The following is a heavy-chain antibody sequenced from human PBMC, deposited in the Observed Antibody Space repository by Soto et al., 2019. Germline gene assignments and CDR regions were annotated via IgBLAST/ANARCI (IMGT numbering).Heavy chain of an antibody. V-gene: IGHV3-33*01. CDR2: IWYDGSNK. D-gene: IGHD5-12*01. CDR3: ARDGIVATITPFDYYYYMDV. J-gene: IGHJ6*03. Sequence: GGSLRLSCAASGFTFSSYGMHWVRQAPGKGLEWVAVIWYDGSNKYYADSVKGRFTISRNNSKNTLYLQMNSLRAEDTALYYCARDGIVATITPFDYYYYMDVWGKGTTVTVSS. CDR1: GFTFSSYG.